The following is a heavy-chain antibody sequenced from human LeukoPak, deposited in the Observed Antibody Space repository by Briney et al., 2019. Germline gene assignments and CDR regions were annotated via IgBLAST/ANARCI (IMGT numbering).Heavy chain of an antibody. CDR3: AKAPAPYYYYYGMDV. CDR1: GFTVINKY. CDR2: IKSGGST. J-gene: IGHJ6*02. Sequence: GGSLRLSCAASGFTVINKYMSWVRQAPGKELEWVSVIKSGGSTNYVDSVKGRFTISRDNSDNTVYLQMNSLRAEDTAIYYCAKAPAPYYYYYGMDVWGQGTAVTVSS. V-gene: IGHV3-53*01.